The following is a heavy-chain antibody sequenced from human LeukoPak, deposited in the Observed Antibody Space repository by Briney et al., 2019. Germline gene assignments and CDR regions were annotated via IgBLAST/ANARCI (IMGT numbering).Heavy chain of an antibody. CDR1: GFTFSSYG. CDR3: AKGGVVPAAIPLDFDY. D-gene: IGHD2-2*01. Sequence: GGSLRLSCAASGFTFSSYGMSWVCQAPGKGLEWVSAISGSGDSTYYADSVKGRFTISRDNSKNTLFLQMNSLRAEDTAVYYCAKGGVVPAAIPLDFDYWGQGTLVTVSS. V-gene: IGHV3-23*01. J-gene: IGHJ4*02. CDR2: ISGSGDST.